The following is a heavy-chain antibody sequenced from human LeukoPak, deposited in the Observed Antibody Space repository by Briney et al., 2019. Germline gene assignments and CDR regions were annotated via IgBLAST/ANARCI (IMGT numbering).Heavy chain of an antibody. CDR3: AKEGVDVGPSGYYYGMDV. Sequence: ASVKVSRKASGYTFTSYDINWVRQATGQGLEWMGWMNPNSGNTGYAQKFQGRVTMTRNTSISTAYMELSSLRSEDTAVYYCAKEGVDVGPSGYYYGMDVWGQGTTVTVSS. CDR2: MNPNSGNT. CDR1: GYTFTSYD. V-gene: IGHV1-8*01. D-gene: IGHD2-15*01. J-gene: IGHJ6*02.